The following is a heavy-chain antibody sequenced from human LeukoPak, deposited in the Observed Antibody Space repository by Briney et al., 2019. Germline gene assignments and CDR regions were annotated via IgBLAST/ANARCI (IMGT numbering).Heavy chain of an antibody. V-gene: IGHV1-8*01. J-gene: IGHJ3*02. CDR3: ARAAPFWSGYYMGTDAFDI. Sequence: ASVKVSCKASGYTFTSYDINWVRQATGQGLEWMGWMNPNSGNTGYAQKFQGRVTMTRNTSISTAYMELSSLRSEDTAVYYCARAAPFWSGYYMGTDAFDIWGQGTMVTVSS. D-gene: IGHD3-3*01. CDR2: MNPNSGNT. CDR1: GYTFTSYD.